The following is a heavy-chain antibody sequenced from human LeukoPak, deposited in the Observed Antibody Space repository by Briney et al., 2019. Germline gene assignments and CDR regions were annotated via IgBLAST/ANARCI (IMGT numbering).Heavy chain of an antibody. V-gene: IGHV4-39*07. CDR1: GGSISSSSYY. CDR3: ARTGSGWEVYY. Sequence: PSETLSLTCTVSGGSISSSSYYWGWIRQPPGKGLEWIGSIYYSGSTYYNPSLKSRVTISVDTSKNQFSLKLSSVTAADTAVYYCARTGSGWEVYYWGQGTLVTVSP. J-gene: IGHJ4*02. CDR2: IYYSGST. D-gene: IGHD6-19*01.